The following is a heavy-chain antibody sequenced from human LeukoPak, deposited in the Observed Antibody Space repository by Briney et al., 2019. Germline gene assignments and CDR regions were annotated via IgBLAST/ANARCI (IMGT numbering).Heavy chain of an antibody. D-gene: IGHD2-15*01. CDR1: GVTLSSYA. CDR3: AKAPVTTCSGAYCSPFDY. V-gene: IGHV3-23*01. J-gene: IGHJ4*02. CDR2: ISDSGNT. Sequence: GGSLRLSCAPSGVTLSSYAMSWVRQAPGKGLEWVSAISDSGNTYHADSVKGRFTISRDSSKNTLFLQMNRLRPEDAAVYYCAKAPVTTCSGAYCSPFDYWGQGTLVTVSS.